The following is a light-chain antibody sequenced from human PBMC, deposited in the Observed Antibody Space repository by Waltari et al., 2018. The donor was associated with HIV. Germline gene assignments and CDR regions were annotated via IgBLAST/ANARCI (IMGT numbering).Light chain of an antibody. CDR3: SSYGGNSNVV. CDR2: EVN. V-gene: IGLV2-8*01. Sequence: QSALTQPPSASGSPGQSVTISCTGTSSDVGDYNYVSWYQQHPGKAPKLMSFEVNKRSSGVPERFSGSKSGNTASLTVSGLQAEDEAEYFCSSYGGNSNVVFGGGTKLTVL. CDR1: SSDVGDYNY. J-gene: IGLJ2*01.